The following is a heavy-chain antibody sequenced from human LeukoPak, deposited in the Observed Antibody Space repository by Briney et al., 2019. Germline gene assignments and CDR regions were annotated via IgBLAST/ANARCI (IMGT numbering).Heavy chain of an antibody. Sequence: GGSLRLSCAASGFTVSSNYMSWVRQAPGKGLEWVSVIYSGGSTYYADSVKGRFTISRDNSKNTLYLQMNSLRAEDTAVYYCARRDGYNYYFAYWGQGTLVTVSS. CDR3: ARRDGYNYYFAY. CDR2: IYSGGST. D-gene: IGHD5-24*01. J-gene: IGHJ4*02. V-gene: IGHV3-53*01. CDR1: GFTVSSNY.